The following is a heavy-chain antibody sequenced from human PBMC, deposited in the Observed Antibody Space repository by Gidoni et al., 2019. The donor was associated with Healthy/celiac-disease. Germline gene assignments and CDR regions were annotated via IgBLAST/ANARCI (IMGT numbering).Heavy chain of an antibody. Sequence: EVQLVESGGGLVKPGVSLRLSCAASGLTLRNRWKNWVAQAPGKGLGWVGRIKSKTDGGTTDYAAPVKGRFTISRDDSKNTLYLQMNSLKTEDTAVYYCTTGNLLPPGDYWGQGTLVTVSS. CDR2: IKSKTDGGTT. CDR1: GLTLRNRW. J-gene: IGHJ4*02. V-gene: IGHV3-15*07. CDR3: TTGNLLPPGDY.